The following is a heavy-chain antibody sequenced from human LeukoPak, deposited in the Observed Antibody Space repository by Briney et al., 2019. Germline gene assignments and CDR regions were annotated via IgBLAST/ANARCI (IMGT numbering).Heavy chain of an antibody. V-gene: IGHV4-34*01. CDR3: AAVPDNYYSLYYFNY. CDR1: GASFSDYY. CDR2: INHSGSS. J-gene: IGHJ4*02. D-gene: IGHD3-10*01. Sequence: SETLSLTCAVYGASFSDYYWTWIRQSPGKGLGWIAEINHSGSSKYNPSLKSRVIISVDTPKKQFSLKLTSVTAADTAVYYCAAVPDNYYSLYYFNYWGQGILVTVSS.